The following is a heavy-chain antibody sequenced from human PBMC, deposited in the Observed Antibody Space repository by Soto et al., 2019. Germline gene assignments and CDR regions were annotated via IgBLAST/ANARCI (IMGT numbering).Heavy chain of an antibody. Sequence: QVQLQESGPGLVKPSGTLSLTCAVSGGSISSSNWWSWVRQPPGKGLEWIGAIYHSGSTNYNPSLKSRVTTSVDKSKNQFSLKLSSVTAADTAVYYCASVRGGYYYAMDVWGQGTTVTVSS. J-gene: IGHJ6*02. D-gene: IGHD3-10*02. CDR1: GGSISSSNW. CDR2: IYHSGST. CDR3: ASVRGGYYYAMDV. V-gene: IGHV4-4*02.